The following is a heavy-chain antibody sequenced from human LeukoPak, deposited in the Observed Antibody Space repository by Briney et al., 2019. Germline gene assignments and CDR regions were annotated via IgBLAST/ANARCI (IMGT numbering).Heavy chain of an antibody. Sequence: PSETLSLTCTLSGGSISSYYWSWIRQPPGKGLEWIGYIYYSGSTNYNPSLKSRVTISVDTSKNQFSLKLSSVTAADTAVYYCARGKLRYFDWLPLPDYWGQGTLVTVSS. CDR3: ARGKLRYFDWLPLPDY. V-gene: IGHV4-59*01. CDR2: IYYSGST. CDR1: GGSISSYY. J-gene: IGHJ4*02. D-gene: IGHD3-9*01.